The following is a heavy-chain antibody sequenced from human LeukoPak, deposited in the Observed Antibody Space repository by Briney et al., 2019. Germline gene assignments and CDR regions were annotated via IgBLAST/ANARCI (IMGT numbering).Heavy chain of an antibody. D-gene: IGHD3-10*01. V-gene: IGHV4-59*12. CDR3: ARDPMGGSGKDY. Sequence: SETLSLTCTVSGGSISSYYWSWIRQPPGKGLEWIGYIYYSGSTNYNPSLKSRVTISVDTSKNQFSLKLSSVTAADTAVYYCARDPMGGSGKDYWGQGTLVTVSS. CDR1: GGSISSYY. CDR2: IYYSGST. J-gene: IGHJ4*02.